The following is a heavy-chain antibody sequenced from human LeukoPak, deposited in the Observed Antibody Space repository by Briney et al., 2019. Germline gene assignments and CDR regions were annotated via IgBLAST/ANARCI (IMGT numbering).Heavy chain of an antibody. V-gene: IGHV1-18*01. CDR1: GYTFTNYG. D-gene: IGHD3-10*01. J-gene: IGHJ4*02. Sequence: GASVKVSCKASGYTFTNYGITWVRQAPGQGLEWMGWISTYNDNTNYAQKLQGRVTMTTDSSTSTAYMELRGLRSEDTAVYYCARDLGAYYGSGSYYNVGQFDYWGQGTLVTVSS. CDR3: ARDLGAYYGSGSYYNVGQFDY. CDR2: ISTYNDNT.